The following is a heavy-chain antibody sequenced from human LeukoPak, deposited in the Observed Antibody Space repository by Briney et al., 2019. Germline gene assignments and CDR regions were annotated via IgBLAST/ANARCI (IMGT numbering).Heavy chain of an antibody. J-gene: IGHJ4*02. Sequence: GGSLRLSCAASGFTFSSFEMNWVRQALGKGLEWVSYISGSGSPIYYADSVKGRFTISRDNAKNSLYLQMGSLRVEDTAVYYSAPVPYSSGWYNFDYWGQGTLVTVSS. D-gene: IGHD6-19*01. CDR1: GFTFSSFE. CDR2: ISGSGSPI. CDR3: APVPYSSGWYNFDY. V-gene: IGHV3-48*03.